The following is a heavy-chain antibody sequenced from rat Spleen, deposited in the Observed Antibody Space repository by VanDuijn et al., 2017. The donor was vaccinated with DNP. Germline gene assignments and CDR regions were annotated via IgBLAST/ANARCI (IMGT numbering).Heavy chain of an antibody. J-gene: IGHJ2*01. CDR3: AREQHFYFDY. CDR2: ISHSYDTT. D-gene: IGHD1-10*01. CDR1: GFSFRNYY. V-gene: IGHV5-25*01. Sequence: EVQLVESGGDLVQPGRSLKLSCVASGFSFRNYYMAWVRQTPTRGLEWVAIISHSYDTTYYPDSVRGRFTISRDNSQSSLYLQMNSLKSEDTATYYCAREQHFYFDYWGQGVMVTVSS.